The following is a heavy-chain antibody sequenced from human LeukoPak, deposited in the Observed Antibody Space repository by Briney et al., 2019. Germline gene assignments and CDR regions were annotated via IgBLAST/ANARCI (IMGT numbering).Heavy chain of an antibody. CDR3: ARVMSGSGWYDNWFDP. CDR2: ISYDGSNK. Sequence: PGGSLRLSCAASGFTFSSYAMHWVRQAPGKGLEWVAVISYDGSNKYYADSVKGRFTISRDSSKNTLYLQMNSLRAEDTAVYYCARVMSGSGWYDNWFDPWGQGTLVTVSS. CDR1: GFTFSSYA. V-gene: IGHV3-30*04. J-gene: IGHJ5*02. D-gene: IGHD6-19*01.